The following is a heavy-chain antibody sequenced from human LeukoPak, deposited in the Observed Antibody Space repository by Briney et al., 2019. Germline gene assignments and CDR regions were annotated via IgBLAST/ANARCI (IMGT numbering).Heavy chain of an antibody. CDR3: ARDQGDNSYGYYAIWYAFDV. V-gene: IGHV1-69*04. CDR2: IVPILGIA. CDR1: GGTFNNYA. D-gene: IGHD5-18*01. J-gene: IGHJ3*01. Sequence: SVKASCKASGGTFNNYAISWVRQAPGQGLEWMGRIVPILGIANYAQEFQGRLIITADKATSSAYMELSSLRSEDTAVYYCARDQGDNSYGYYAIWYAFDVWGQGTMVTVSS.